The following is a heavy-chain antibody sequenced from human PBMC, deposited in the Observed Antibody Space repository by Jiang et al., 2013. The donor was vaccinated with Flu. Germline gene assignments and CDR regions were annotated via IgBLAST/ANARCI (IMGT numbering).Heavy chain of an antibody. CDR3: AKPYYGSGSYSLEPPFDY. CDR2: ISGSGGNP. V-gene: IGHV3-23*01. CDR1: GFTFSSYA. Sequence: GLVQPGGSLRLSCAASGFTFSSYAMNWVRQAPGKGLEWVSGISGSGGNPYYADSVKGRFTISRDNSKNTLYLRMNSLRAEDTAVYYCAKPYYGSGSYSLEPPFDYWGQGTLVTVSS. J-gene: IGHJ4*02. D-gene: IGHD3-10*01.